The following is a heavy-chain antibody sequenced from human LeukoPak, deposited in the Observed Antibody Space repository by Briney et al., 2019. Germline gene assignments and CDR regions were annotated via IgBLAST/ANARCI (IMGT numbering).Heavy chain of an antibody. J-gene: IGHJ4*02. Sequence: PGGSLRLSCEASGFGFSDHAMHWVRQAPGKGLEWVAVISFDGTNKYYADSVDGRFTISRVNSKNTVFLQMDSLRREDTAVYFCASDFGDYQPVDYWGQGTLVTVSS. D-gene: IGHD2-21*01. CDR1: GFGFSDHA. V-gene: IGHV3-30*14. CDR2: ISFDGTNK. CDR3: ASDFGDYQPVDY.